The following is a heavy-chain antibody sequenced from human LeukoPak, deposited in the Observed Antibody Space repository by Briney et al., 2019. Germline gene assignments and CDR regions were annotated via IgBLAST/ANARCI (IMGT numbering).Heavy chain of an antibody. V-gene: IGHV3-9*01. CDR2: ISWNSGSI. D-gene: IGHD2-15*01. J-gene: IGHJ4*02. CDR1: GFTFDDYA. CDR3: ARGPVAARTNYYFDY. Sequence: GGSLRLSCAASGFTFDDYAMHWVRQAPGKGLEWVSGISWNSGSIGYADSVKGRFTISRDNAKDSLYLQMNSLRAEDTAVYYCARGPVAARTNYYFDYWGQGTLVTVSS.